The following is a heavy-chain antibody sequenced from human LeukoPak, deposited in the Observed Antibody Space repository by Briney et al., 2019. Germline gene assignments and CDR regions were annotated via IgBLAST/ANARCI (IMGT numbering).Heavy chain of an antibody. V-gene: IGHV3-53*01. J-gene: IGHJ4*02. Sequence: PGGSLRLSCAASGFTVSSNYMSWVRQAPGKGLEWVSVIYSGGSTCYADSVKGRFTISRDNSKNTLYLQMNSLRAEDTAVYYCARSLGGAVTTEAFDYWGQGTLVTVSS. CDR2: IYSGGST. D-gene: IGHD4-17*01. CDR3: ARSLGGAVTTEAFDY. CDR1: GFTVSSNY.